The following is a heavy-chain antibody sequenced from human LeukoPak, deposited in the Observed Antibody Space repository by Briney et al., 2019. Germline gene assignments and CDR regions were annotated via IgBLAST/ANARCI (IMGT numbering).Heavy chain of an antibody. CDR3: ARDGYCGSRSCYNPFAGGFQY. V-gene: IGHV1-18*01. Sequence: GASVKVSCRASGYTFRNYGISWVRQAPGQGLEWMGWISPYNGNTNYEQKIQGRVTMTTDTTTSIAYLELRSLRSDDTAVYYCARDGYCGSRSCYNPFAGGFQYWGQGTLVTVSS. J-gene: IGHJ1*01. CDR1: GYTFRNYG. D-gene: IGHD2-2*03. CDR2: ISPYNGNT.